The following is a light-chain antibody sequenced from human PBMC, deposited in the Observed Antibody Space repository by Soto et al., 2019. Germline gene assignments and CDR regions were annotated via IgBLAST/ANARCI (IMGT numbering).Light chain of an antibody. CDR1: STDFGGYNY. Sequence: QSVLTQPASVSGSPGQSITISCNGTSTDFGGYNYVSWYQQYPGRAPKLILYEVNNRPSGVSNRFSGSKSGNTASLTISGLQAEDEADYYCSSYTSSSTLVFGTGTKVTVL. J-gene: IGLJ1*01. CDR3: SSYTSSSTLV. V-gene: IGLV2-14*01. CDR2: EVN.